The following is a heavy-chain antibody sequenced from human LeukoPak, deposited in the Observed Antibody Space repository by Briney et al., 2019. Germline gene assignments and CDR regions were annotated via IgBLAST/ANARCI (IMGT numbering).Heavy chain of an antibody. CDR2: IYYSGST. CDR3: ARYDAAGGRGLDY. V-gene: IGHV4-59*04. J-gene: IGHJ4*02. CDR1: GFTFSDYY. D-gene: IGHD6-13*01. Sequence: GSLRLSCAASGFTFSDYYMSWIRQPPGEGLEWIGSIYYSGSTYYNPSLRSRVTTSVDTSKNQFSLRLSSVTAADTAVYYCARYDAAGGRGLDYWGQGTLVTVSS.